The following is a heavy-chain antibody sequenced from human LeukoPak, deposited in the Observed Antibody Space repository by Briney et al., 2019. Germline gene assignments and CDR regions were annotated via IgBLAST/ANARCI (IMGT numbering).Heavy chain of an antibody. V-gene: IGHV4-30-2*01. Sequence: SETLSLTCAVSGGSISSGGYSWSWIRQPPGKGLEWIGYIYHSGSTYYNPSLKSRVTISVDRSKNQFSLKPSSVTAADTAVYYCARGIAAADWGQGTLVTVSS. CDR1: GGSISSGGYS. J-gene: IGHJ4*02. D-gene: IGHD6-13*01. CDR3: ARGIAAAD. CDR2: IYHSGST.